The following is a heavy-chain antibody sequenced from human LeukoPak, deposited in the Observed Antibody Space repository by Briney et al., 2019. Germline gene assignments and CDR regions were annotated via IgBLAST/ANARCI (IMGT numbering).Heavy chain of an antibody. J-gene: IGHJ4*02. V-gene: IGHV1-8*01. Sequence: ASVKVSCKAYEYTFTSYDINWVRQDTGQGLEWMGWMNPNSGNTGYAQKFQGRVTMTRNTSISTAYMELSSLRSEDTAVYYCAKGRGDYDILTPLGYWGQGTLVTVSS. D-gene: IGHD3-9*01. CDR3: AKGRGDYDILTPLGY. CDR2: MNPNSGNT. CDR1: EYTFTSYD.